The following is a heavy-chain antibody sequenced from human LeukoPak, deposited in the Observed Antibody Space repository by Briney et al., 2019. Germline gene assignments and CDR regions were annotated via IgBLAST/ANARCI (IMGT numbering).Heavy chain of an antibody. J-gene: IGHJ4*02. CDR3: AKAPVVVPAAIDY. V-gene: IGHV3-23*01. CDR1: GFTFSSYV. D-gene: IGHD2-2*02. CDR2: ISGTGSST. Sequence: GGSLRLSCAASGFTFSSYVMSWVRQAPGKGLEGVSAISGTGSSTYYADSVKCRFTISRDNSKNTLYLQMNSLRAEDTAVYYCAKAPVVVPAAIDYWGQGTLVTVSS.